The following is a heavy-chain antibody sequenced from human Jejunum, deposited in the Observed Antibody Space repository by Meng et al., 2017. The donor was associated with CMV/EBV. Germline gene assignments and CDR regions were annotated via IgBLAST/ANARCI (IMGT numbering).Heavy chain of an antibody. V-gene: IGHV4-30-4*08. Sequence: HVQLQESGPGLLNTSPTLSLPCSVSGGSIGSGDYYWSWIRQPPGKGLEWIGYIHDTGSTYYNPSLKSRVDISLGTSRNHFSLTLSSVTAEDTAVYFCARGSIFVSFDSWGQGTLVTVSS. CDR1: GGSIGSGDYY. CDR3: ARGSIFVSFDS. J-gene: IGHJ4*02. D-gene: IGHD3-3*01. CDR2: IHDTGST.